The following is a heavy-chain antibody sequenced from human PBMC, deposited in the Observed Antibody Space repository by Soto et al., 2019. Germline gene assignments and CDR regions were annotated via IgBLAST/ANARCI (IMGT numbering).Heavy chain of an antibody. D-gene: IGHD6-19*01. CDR2: ISWNSGSI. V-gene: IGHV3-9*01. Sequence: EVQLVESGGGLVQPGRSLRLSCAASGFTFDDYAMHWVRQAPGKGLEWVSGISWNSGSIGYADSVKGRFTISRDNAKNSLYLQMNSLRAEDTALYYCAKVHSSGWYDGGAFDIWGQGTMVTVSS. CDR1: GFTFDDYA. J-gene: IGHJ3*02. CDR3: AKVHSSGWYDGGAFDI.